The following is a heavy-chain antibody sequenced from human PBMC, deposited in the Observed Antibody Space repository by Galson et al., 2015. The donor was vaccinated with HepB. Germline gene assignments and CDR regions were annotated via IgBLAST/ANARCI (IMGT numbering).Heavy chain of an antibody. CDR1: GDSVSSNSVT. CDR3: ARHLDFVLVPAAGNFDY. V-gene: IGHV6-1*01. J-gene: IGHJ4*02. D-gene: IGHD2-2*03. CDR2: TYYRSTWYN. Sequence: AISGDSVSSNSVTWNWIRQSPSRGLEWLGRTYYRSTWYNEYAVSVKSRITINPDTSKNQFSLQLNSVTPEDTAVYYCARHLDFVLVPAAGNFDYWGQGTLVTVSS.